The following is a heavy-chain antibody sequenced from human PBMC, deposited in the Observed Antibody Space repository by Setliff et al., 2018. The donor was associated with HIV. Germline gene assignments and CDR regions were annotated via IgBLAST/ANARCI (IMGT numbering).Heavy chain of an antibody. CDR3: ARVSSTYWYSIFRNYYYHMDV. CDR2: IYHSGST. V-gene: IGHV4-38-2*01. J-gene: IGHJ6*03. D-gene: IGHD2-8*02. Sequence: PSETLSLTCAVSGYSISSGYYWGWIRQPPGKGLEWIGSIYHSGSTYYNPSLKSRVTTSVDTSKNQFSLRVNSVTAADTAVYYCARVSSTYWYSIFRNYYYHMDVWGKGTTVTVSS. CDR1: GYSISSGYY.